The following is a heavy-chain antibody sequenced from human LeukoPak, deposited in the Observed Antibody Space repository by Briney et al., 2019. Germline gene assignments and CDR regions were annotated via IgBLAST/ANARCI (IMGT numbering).Heavy chain of an antibody. Sequence: GGSLRLSCAASGFTFSYYAIHWVRQAPGKGLEWVAVISFDGSNTYYADSVKGRFTISRDSSKNTVSLQMNSLRAEDTAVYYCALTMVRGVRRTFDYWGQGTLVTVSS. V-gene: IGHV3-30-3*01. CDR1: GFTFSYYA. D-gene: IGHD3-10*01. CDR3: ALTMVRGVRRTFDY. J-gene: IGHJ4*02. CDR2: ISFDGSNT.